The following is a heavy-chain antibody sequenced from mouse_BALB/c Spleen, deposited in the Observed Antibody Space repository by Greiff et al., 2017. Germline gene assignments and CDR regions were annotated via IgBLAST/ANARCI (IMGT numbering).Heavy chain of an antibody. J-gene: IGHJ2*01. Sequence: EVQLQESGTVLARPGASVKMSCKASGYSFTSYWMHWVKQRPGQGLEWIGAIYPGNSDTSYNQKFKGKAKLTAVTSASTAYMELSSLTNEDSAVYYCTREDYYGYDYFDYWGQGTTLTVSS. CDR2: IYPGNSDT. CDR3: TREDYYGYDYFDY. V-gene: IGHV1-5*01. CDR1: GYSFTSYW. D-gene: IGHD1-2*01.